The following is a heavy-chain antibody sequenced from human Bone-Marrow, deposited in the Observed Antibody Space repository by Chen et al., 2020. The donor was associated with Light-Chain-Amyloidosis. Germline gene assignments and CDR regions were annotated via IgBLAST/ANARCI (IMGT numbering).Heavy chain of an antibody. J-gene: IGHJ6*02. V-gene: IGHV4-4*02. D-gene: IGHD6-6*01. CDR3: ARAVRIAARRAGGYYGMDV. CDR2: IYHSGST. Sequence: QVQLQESGPGLVKPSGTLSLTCAVSGGPISSSNWWSWVRQPPGKGLAWIGEIYHSGSTNYNPSLKSRVTISVDKSKNQFSLKLSSVTAADTAVYYCARAVRIAARRAGGYYGMDVWGQGTTVTVSS. CDR1: GGPISSSNW.